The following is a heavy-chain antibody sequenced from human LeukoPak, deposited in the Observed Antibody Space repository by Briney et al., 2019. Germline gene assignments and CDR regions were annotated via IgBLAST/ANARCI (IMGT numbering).Heavy chain of an antibody. D-gene: IGHD1-1*01. CDR2: ISGSGGST. J-gene: IGHJ4*02. CDR1: GFPLNNYY. Sequence: PGGSLRLSCAASGFPLNNYYMSWVRQAPGKGLEWVSAISGSGGSTYYADSVKGRFTISRDNSKNTLYLQMNSLRAEDTAVYYCAKGYAQFDYWGQGTLVTVSS. CDR3: AKGYAQFDY. V-gene: IGHV3-23*01.